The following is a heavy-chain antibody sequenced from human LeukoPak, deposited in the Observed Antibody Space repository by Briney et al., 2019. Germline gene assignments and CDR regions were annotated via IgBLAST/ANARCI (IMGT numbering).Heavy chain of an antibody. CDR2: IIPIFGTA. Sequence: GASVKVSCKASGGTFSSYAISWVRQAPGQGLEWMGGIIPIFGTANYAQKFQGRVTITADKSTSTAYMELSSLRSEDTAVYYCARVGVDTAMVFDYWGQGTLVTVSS. D-gene: IGHD5-18*01. CDR3: ARVGVDTAMVFDY. CDR1: GGTFSSYA. V-gene: IGHV1-69*06. J-gene: IGHJ4*02.